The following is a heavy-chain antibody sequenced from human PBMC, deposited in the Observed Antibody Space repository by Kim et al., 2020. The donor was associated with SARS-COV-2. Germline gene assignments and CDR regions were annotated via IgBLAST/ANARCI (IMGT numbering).Heavy chain of an antibody. CDR1: GLTFNPYW. J-gene: IGHJ4*02. CDR3: ARHTDYYGSDY. D-gene: IGHD3-10*01. CDR2: IKEEGSEE. V-gene: IGHV3-7*03. Sequence: GGSLRLSCAASGLTFNPYWMAWVRQAPGKGLEWVANIKEEGSEEYYVDSVKGRFTISRDNAKNSVYLQMNSLRAADTAVYYCARHTDYYGSDYWGQGTLVTVSS.